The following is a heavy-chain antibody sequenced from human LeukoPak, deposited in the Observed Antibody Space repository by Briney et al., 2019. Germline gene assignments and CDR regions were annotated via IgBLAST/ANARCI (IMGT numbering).Heavy chain of an antibody. V-gene: IGHV3-23*01. Sequence: GGSLRLSCAASGFTFSTYAMSWVRQTPGKGLEWVSSITSRDGTTYYADSVKGRFTISRDNSENTLFLQMNSLRAQDTAVYYCARDRPNYYDSSGHYYRRDGDYWGQGTLVTVSS. J-gene: IGHJ4*02. CDR3: ARDRPNYYDSSGHYYRRDGDY. CDR2: ITSRDGTT. CDR1: GFTFSTYA. D-gene: IGHD3-22*01.